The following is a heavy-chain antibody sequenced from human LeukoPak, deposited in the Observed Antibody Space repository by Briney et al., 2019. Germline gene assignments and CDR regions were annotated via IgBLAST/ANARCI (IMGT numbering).Heavy chain of an antibody. J-gene: IGHJ6*01. Sequence: ASVKVSCKASGYTFTSYGISWVRQAPGQGLEWMGWISAYNGNTNYAQKLQGRVTMTPDTSTSTAYMELRSLRSDDTAVYYCARDSSSREGAYYYYGMDVWGQGTTVTVSS. CDR1: GYTFTSYG. CDR3: ARDSSSREGAYYYYGMDV. CDR2: ISAYNGNT. D-gene: IGHD6-13*01. V-gene: IGHV1-18*01.